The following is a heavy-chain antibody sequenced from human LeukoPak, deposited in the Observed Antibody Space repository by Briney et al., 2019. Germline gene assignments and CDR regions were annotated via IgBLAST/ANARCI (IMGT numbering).Heavy chain of an antibody. J-gene: IGHJ3*02. V-gene: IGHV3-23*01. Sequence: GGSLRLSCAASGFTFSSYAMSWVRQAPGKGLEWVSAISGSGGSTYYADSVKGRFTISRDTSKNTLYLQMNSLRVEDTAVYYCAKETEVLRSAFDIWGQGTMVTVTS. CDR1: GFTFSSYA. D-gene: IGHD2/OR15-2a*01. CDR2: ISGSGGST. CDR3: AKETEVLRSAFDI.